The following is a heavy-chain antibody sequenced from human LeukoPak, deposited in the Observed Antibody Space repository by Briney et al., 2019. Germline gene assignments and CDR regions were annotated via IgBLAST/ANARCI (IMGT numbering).Heavy chain of an antibody. CDR1: GFTFSSYG. Sequence: GGSLRLSCAASGFTFSSYGMSWVRQAPGKGLEWVSVISGSGGSTYYADSVKGRFTISRDISKNTLYLQMNSLRAEDTAVYYCAKKREPGLAGYGGFEYWGQGTPVTVSS. D-gene: IGHD3-9*01. CDR2: ISGSGGST. V-gene: IGHV3-23*01. J-gene: IGHJ4*02. CDR3: AKKREPGLAGYGGFEY.